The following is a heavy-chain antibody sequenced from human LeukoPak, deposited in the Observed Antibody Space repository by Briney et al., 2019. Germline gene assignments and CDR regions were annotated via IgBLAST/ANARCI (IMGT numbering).Heavy chain of an antibody. J-gene: IGHJ6*03. CDR2: ISSSGSTI. CDR3: ARDGPGGSYQYMDV. Sequence: GGSLRLSCAASGFAFSKYAMSWVRQAPGKGLEWVSYISSSGSTIYYADSVKGRFTISRDNAKNSLYLQMNSLRAEDTAVYYCARDGPGGSYQYMDVWGKGTTVTVSS. V-gene: IGHV3-48*03. D-gene: IGHD1-26*01. CDR1: GFAFSKYA.